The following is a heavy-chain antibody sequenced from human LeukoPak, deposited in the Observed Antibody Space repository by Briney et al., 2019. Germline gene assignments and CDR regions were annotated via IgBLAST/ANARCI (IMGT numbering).Heavy chain of an antibody. CDR3: ARERSDYADYDAFDI. D-gene: IGHD4-17*01. CDR2: ISSSSSTI. V-gene: IGHV3-48*01. J-gene: IGHJ3*02. CDR1: GFTFSSYS. Sequence: PGGSLRLSCAASGFTFSSYSMNWVRQAPGKGLEWVSYISSSSSTIYYADSVKGRFTISRDNAKNSLYLEMNSLRAEDTAVYYCARERSDYADYDAFDIWGQGTMVTVSS.